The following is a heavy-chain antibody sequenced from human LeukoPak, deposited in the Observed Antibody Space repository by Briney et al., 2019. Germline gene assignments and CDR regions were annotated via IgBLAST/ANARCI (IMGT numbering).Heavy chain of an antibody. CDR3: ARPQWTEAYSSSSFDY. CDR1: GFTFSSYW. V-gene: IGHV3-74*01. D-gene: IGHD6-6*01. Sequence: PGGSLRLSCAASGFTFSSYWMHWVRQAPGKGLVWVSRINTDGSSTSYADSVKGRFTISRDNAKNTLYLQMNSLRAEDTAVYYCARPQWTEAYSSSSFDYWGQGTLVTVSS. J-gene: IGHJ4*02. CDR2: INTDGSST.